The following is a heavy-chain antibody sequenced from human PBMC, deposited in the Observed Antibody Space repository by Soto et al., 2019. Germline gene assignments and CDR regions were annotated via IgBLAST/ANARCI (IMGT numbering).Heavy chain of an antibody. CDR1: GYTFTSYY. CDR2: INPSGGST. CDR3: ARDSTTGTSYNWFDP. V-gene: IGHV1-46*03. D-gene: IGHD1-1*01. Sequence: GASVKVSCKASGYTFTSYYMRWVRQAPGQGLEWMGIINPSGGSTSYAQKFQGRVTMTRDTSTSTVYMELSSLRSEDTAVYYCARDSTTGTSYNWFDPWGQGTLVTVSS. J-gene: IGHJ5*02.